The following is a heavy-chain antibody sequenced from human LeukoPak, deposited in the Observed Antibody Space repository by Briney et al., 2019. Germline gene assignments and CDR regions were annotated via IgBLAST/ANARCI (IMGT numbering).Heavy chain of an antibody. CDR3: AEGEVDANWFDP. Sequence: SETLSLTCTVSGYPLSSGHYWGWIRQPPGKGLEWIGSIYHSGSTYYNPSLKSRDTISVDTSTNQFSLKLSSVTAADTAVYYCAEGEVDANWFDPWGQGTLVTVSS. CDR1: GYPLSSGHY. V-gene: IGHV4-38-2*02. CDR2: IYHSGST. D-gene: IGHD3-16*01. J-gene: IGHJ5*02.